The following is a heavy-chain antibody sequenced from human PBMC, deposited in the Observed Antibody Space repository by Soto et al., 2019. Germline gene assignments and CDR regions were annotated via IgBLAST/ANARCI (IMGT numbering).Heavy chain of an antibody. D-gene: IGHD3-16*01. V-gene: IGHV1-2*04. CDR2: SNSARGVT. CDR1: GYTFTDYY. J-gene: IGHJ4*02. CDR3: ARAPIRDYVWGNLPH. Sequence: QVHLVQSGAEVKRPGASVKVSCKASGYTFTDYYIHWVRQAPGQGLEWMGWSNSARGVTNYTQKFQGWVTMTRDPSIALAYLHLSRLKSDDTAVYFCARAPIRDYVWGNLPHWGQGTLVAVPS.